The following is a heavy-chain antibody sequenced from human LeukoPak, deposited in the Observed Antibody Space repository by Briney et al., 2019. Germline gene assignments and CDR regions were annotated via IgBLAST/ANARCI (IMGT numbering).Heavy chain of an antibody. CDR1: GGTFSSYA. Sequence: SVKVSCKASGGTFSSYAISWVRQAPGQGLEWMGRIIPILGIANYEQKFQGRVTITADKSTITAYMELSSLRSEDTAVYYCAREWERGLDYWGQRTLVTVSS. J-gene: IGHJ4*02. D-gene: IGHD1-1*01. CDR3: AREWERGLDY. V-gene: IGHV1-69*04. CDR2: IIPILGIA.